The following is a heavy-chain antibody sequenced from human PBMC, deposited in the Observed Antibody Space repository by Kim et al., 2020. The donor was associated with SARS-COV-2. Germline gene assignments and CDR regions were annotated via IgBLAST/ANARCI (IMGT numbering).Heavy chain of an antibody. D-gene: IGHD1-26*01. CDR2: IKQDETEK. Sequence: GGSLRLSCAASGFTFSSYWMSWVRQAPGKGLEWVANIKQDETEKNYVDSVKGRFTISRDNAKNSLFLHMNSLRAEDTAVYYCAKGRQTLGPWGQGTLVTVSS. CDR1: GFTFSSYW. CDR3: AKGRQTLGP. V-gene: IGHV3-7*03. J-gene: IGHJ5*02.